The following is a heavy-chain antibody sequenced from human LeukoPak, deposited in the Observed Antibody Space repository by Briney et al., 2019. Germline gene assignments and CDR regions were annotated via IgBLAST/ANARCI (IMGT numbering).Heavy chain of an antibody. CDR3: TRGRPTSFDP. CDR2: MNPNSGNT. Sequence: GASVKVSCKASGGTFSSYAISWVRQAPGQGLEWLGWMNPNSGNTGYAQKFQGRVTFTGDTSISTAYMEVSDLRSEDTAVYYCTRGRPTSFDPWGQGTLVTVSS. CDR1: GGTFSSYA. D-gene: IGHD6-6*01. J-gene: IGHJ5*02. V-gene: IGHV1-8*03.